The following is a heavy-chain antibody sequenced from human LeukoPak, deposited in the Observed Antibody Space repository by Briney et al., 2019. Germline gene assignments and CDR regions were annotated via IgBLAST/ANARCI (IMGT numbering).Heavy chain of an antibody. J-gene: IGHJ6*03. CDR2: IYYSGST. CDR3: ARAPRKLERRNHERLPSVNYYYYMDV. Sequence: SETLSLTCTVSGGSISSHYWSWIRQSPGKGLEWIGYIYYSGSTNYNPSLKSRVTISVDTSKNQFSLKLSSVTAADTAVYYCARAPRKLERRNHERLPSVNYYYYMDVWGKGTTVTVSS. D-gene: IGHD1-1*01. CDR1: GGSISSHY. V-gene: IGHV4-59*11.